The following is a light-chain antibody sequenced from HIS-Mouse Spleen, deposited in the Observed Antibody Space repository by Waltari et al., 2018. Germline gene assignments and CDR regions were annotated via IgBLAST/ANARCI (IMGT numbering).Light chain of an antibody. CDR3: CSYAGSSTLV. CDR2: EGS. J-gene: IGLJ3*02. CDR1: SSDVGRYNL. Sequence: QSALTQPASVSGSPGQSITISCTGTSSDVGRYNLVSWYQQHPGKAPNLLIYEGSKRPSGVSNRFSGSKSGNTASLTISGLQAEDEADYYCCSYAGSSTLVFGGGTQLTVL. V-gene: IGLV2-23*01.